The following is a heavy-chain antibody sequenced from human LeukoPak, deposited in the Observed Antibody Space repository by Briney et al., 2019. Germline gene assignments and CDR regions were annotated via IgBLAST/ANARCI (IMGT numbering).Heavy chain of an antibody. Sequence: GSLRLSCAASGFTVSSNYMSWVRQAPGKGLEWVSVIYSGGTTYYADSVKGRFTISRDNSKNTLYLQMNSLRAEDTAVYYCARDGSGLSYFDYWGQGTLVTVSS. J-gene: IGHJ4*02. CDR1: GFTVSSNY. CDR3: ARDGSGLSYFDY. D-gene: IGHD3-22*01. V-gene: IGHV3-66*01. CDR2: IYSGGTT.